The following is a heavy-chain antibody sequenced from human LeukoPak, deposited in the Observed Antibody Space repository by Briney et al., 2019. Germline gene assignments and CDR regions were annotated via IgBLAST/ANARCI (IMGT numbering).Heavy chain of an antibody. D-gene: IGHD6-25*01. CDR3: ARATGANPNWFDP. CDR2: IIPIFGTA. CDR1: RGTFSSYA. J-gene: IGHJ5*02. Sequence: SVKVSCKASRGTFSSYAISWVRQAPGQGLEWMGGIIPIFGTANYAQEFQGRVTITTDESTSTAYMELSSLRSEDTAVYYCARATGANPNWFDPWGQGTLVTVSS. V-gene: IGHV1-69*05.